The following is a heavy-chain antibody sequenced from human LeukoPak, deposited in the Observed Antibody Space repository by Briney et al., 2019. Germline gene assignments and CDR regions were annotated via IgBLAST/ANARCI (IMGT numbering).Heavy chain of an antibody. Sequence: SGGSLRLSCTASGFTFGDYAMSWVRQAPGKGLERVGFIRSKAYGGTTEYAASVKGRFTISRDDSKSIAYLHMNSLKTEDTAVYYCTRGRLSGYYDSSGYYYHWGQGTLVTVSS. V-gene: IGHV3-49*04. D-gene: IGHD3-22*01. CDR3: TRGRLSGYYDSSGYYYH. CDR2: IRSKAYGGTT. CDR1: GFTFGDYA. J-gene: IGHJ5*02.